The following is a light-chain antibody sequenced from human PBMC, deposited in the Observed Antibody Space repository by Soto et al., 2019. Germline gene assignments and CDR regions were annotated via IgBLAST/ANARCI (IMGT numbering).Light chain of an antibody. J-gene: IGLJ1*01. CDR1: SSDVGGYHY. CDR2: DVN. Sequence: ALTQPRSLSGSPGQSVTISCTGTSSDVGGYHYVSWYQHHPGKAPKLMIYDVNKRPSGVPDRFSGYKSGNTASLTISGLQAEDEADSYCCSYAGNQPLYVFGTVTKVNVL. CDR3: CSYAGNQPLYV. V-gene: IGLV2-11*01.